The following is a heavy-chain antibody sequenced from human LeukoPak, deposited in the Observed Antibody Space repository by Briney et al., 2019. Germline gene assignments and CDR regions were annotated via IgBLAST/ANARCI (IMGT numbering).Heavy chain of an antibody. D-gene: IGHD6-25*01. CDR1: GGSVTSTNW. CDR3: AREGGFYRPLDY. J-gene: IGHJ4*02. Sequence: SGTLSLTCDVSGGSVTSTNWWTWFRQPPGKGLEWIGEVHLDGRTNYNPSLKSRLVMSADLPENHISLKLTSVTAADTAVYYCAREGGFYRPLDYSGQGTLVTVSS. CDR2: VHLDGRT. V-gene: IGHV4-4*02.